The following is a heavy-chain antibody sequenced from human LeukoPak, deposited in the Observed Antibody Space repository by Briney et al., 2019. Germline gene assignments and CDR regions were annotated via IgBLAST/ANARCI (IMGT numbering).Heavy chain of an antibody. Sequence: GGSLRLSCATSQFKFNNYGMAWVRQAPGKGLEWVSSITGSGGGTQYADSVQGRFTISRDNSKNTLYLQMNSLRAEDTAIYYCAKDPNGDYIGTFDIWGQGTMVTVSS. CDR1: QFKFNNYG. J-gene: IGHJ3*02. CDR2: ITGSGGGT. D-gene: IGHD4-17*01. V-gene: IGHV3-23*01. CDR3: AKDPNGDYIGTFDI.